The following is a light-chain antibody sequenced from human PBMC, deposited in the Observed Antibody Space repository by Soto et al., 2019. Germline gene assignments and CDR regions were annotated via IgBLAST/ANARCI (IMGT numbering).Light chain of an antibody. CDR2: LNSDGSH. J-gene: IGLJ3*02. V-gene: IGLV4-69*01. Sequence: QPVLTQSPSASASLGASVKLTCTLSSGHSSYAIAWHQQQPEKGPRYLMKLNSDGSHSKGDGIPDRFSGSSSGAERYLTISSLQSEDEADYYCQTCGTGPWVFGGGTKLTVL. CDR3: QTCGTGPWV. CDR1: SGHSSYA.